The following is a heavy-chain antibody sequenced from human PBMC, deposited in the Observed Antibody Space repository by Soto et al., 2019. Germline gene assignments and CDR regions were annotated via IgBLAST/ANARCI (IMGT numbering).Heavy chain of an antibody. D-gene: IGHD6-19*01. V-gene: IGHV1-2*02. CDR2: INPNSGGT. CDR1: GYTFTGYY. CDR3: ARARVIAVAGTSAFDI. J-gene: IGHJ3*02. Sequence: WASVKVSCKASGYTFTGYYMHWVRQAPGQGLEWMGWINPNSGGTNYAQKFQGRVTMTRDTSISTAYMELSRLRSDDTAVYYCARARVIAVAGTSAFDIWGQGTMVTVSS.